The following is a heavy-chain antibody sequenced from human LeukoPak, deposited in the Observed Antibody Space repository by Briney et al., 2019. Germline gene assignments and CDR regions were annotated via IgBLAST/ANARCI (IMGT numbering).Heavy chain of an antibody. CDR1: GFTFSSYE. D-gene: IGHD6-13*01. V-gene: IGHV3-48*03. CDR2: ISTSGSNI. Sequence: GGSLRLSCAASGFTFSSYEMNWVRQAPGKGLEWLSYISTSGSNIYYADSVKGRFTISRNNAKNSLYLQMNSLRAEDTAVYYCARKQQSAFDYWGQGTLVTVSS. J-gene: IGHJ4*02. CDR3: ARKQQSAFDY.